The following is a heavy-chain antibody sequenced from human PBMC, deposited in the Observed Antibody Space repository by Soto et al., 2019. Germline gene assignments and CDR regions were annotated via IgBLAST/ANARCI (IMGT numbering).Heavy chain of an antibody. D-gene: IGHD2-21*01. CDR3: ARGTIYLDY. V-gene: IGHV3-53*02. Sequence: EVQLVETGGGLIQPGGSLRLSCAASGLTVNTNYMTWLRQAPGKWLEWVSYIYTGDGSYYADSVKGRFTISVDNSQNTVYLQMTDLRAEGTAVYYCARGTIYLDYWGQGTLVTVSS. J-gene: IGHJ4*02. CDR1: GLTVNTNY. CDR2: IYTGDGS.